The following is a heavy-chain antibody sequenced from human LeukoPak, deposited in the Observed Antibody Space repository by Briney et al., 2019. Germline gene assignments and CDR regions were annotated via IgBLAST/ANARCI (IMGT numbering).Heavy chain of an antibody. V-gene: IGHV4-34*01. D-gene: IGHD5-18*01. J-gene: IGHJ4*02. CDR3: ARGSSARRGYSYGYPSSFDY. Sequence: SETLSLTCAVYGGSFSGYYWSWIRQPPGKGLEWIGEINHSGSTNYNPSLKSRVTISVDTSKNQFSLKLSSVTAADTAVYYCARGSSARRGYSYGYPSSFDYWGQGGLVTVSS. CDR2: INHSGST. CDR1: GGSFSGYY.